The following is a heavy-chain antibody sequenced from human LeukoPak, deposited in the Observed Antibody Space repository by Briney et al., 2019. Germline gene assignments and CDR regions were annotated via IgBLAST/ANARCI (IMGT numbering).Heavy chain of an antibody. CDR2: INHSGST. CDR1: GGSFSGYY. Sequence: SETLSLTCAVYGGSFSGYYWSWIRQPPGKGLGWIGEINHSGSTNYNPSLKSRVTISVDTSKNQFSLKLSSVTAADTAVYYCARVSRGSYLGNWGQGTLVTVSS. V-gene: IGHV4-34*01. CDR3: ARVSRGSYLGN. J-gene: IGHJ4*02. D-gene: IGHD1-26*01.